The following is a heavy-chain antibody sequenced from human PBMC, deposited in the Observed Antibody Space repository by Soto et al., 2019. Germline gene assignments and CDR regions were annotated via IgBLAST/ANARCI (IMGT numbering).Heavy chain of an antibody. J-gene: IGHJ6*02. CDR2: IYPGDSDT. CDR3: ARTAAAGKYYYGVDV. Sequence: GKSLNISRKGPGYGKTSYWIGWVRQIHEKGLEWMGIIYPGDSDTRYSPSFQGQVTISADKSISTAYLQWSSLKASDTAIYYCARTAAAGKYYYGVDVWGQGTSVT. V-gene: IGHV5-51*01. D-gene: IGHD6-13*01. CDR1: GYGKTSYW.